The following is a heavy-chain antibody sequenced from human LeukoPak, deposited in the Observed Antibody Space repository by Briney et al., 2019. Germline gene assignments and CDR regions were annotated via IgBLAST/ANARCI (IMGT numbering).Heavy chain of an antibody. D-gene: IGHD2-8*01. CDR3: AKWYYFDY. CDR2: ISRDSNYI. J-gene: IGHJ4*02. V-gene: IGHV3-21*04. Sequence: GGSLRLSXAASGFTFSSYAVNWVRQAPGKGMEWVSYISRDSNYIYYADSVKGRFTISRDNSKNTLYLQMNSLRAEDTAVYYCAKWYYFDYWGQGTLVTVSS. CDR1: GFTFSSYA.